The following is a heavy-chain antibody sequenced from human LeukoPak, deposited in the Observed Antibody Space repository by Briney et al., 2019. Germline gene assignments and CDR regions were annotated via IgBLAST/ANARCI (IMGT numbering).Heavy chain of an antibody. V-gene: IGHV3-23*01. D-gene: IGHD3-22*01. CDR2: ISGSGGST. CDR3: AKDRDSSGLVWEDYFDY. Sequence: GGSLRLSCAASGFTFSSYAMSWVRQAPGKGLEWVSAISGSGGSTYYADSVKGRFTISRDNSKNTLYLQMNSLRAEDTAVYYCAKDRDSSGLVWEDYFDYWGQGTLVTVSS. CDR1: GFTFSSYA. J-gene: IGHJ4*02.